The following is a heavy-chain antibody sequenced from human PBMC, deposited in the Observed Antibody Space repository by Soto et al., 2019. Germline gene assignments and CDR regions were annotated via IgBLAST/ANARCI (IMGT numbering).Heavy chain of an antibody. CDR1: IVFISSSSYY. CDR3: ARAFGSGSHDHWFYFEY. Sequence: AETLSLTCTSSIVFISSSSYYCGWIRQPPWKGLEWIGSIYYSENTYYNPSLKRRVIISIDTSKNQFSLRLSSVTAADTAVYYCARAFGSGSHDHWFYFEYWGQGTLVNVS. D-gene: IGHD3-10*01. J-gene: IGHJ4*02. CDR2: IYYSENT. V-gene: IGHV4-39*01.